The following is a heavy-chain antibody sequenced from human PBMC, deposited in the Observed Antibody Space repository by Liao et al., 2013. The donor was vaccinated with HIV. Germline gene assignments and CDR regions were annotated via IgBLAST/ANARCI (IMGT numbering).Heavy chain of an antibody. D-gene: IGHD3-10*01. CDR1: GGSISSYS. J-gene: IGHJ4*02. CDR2: VSTSGGA. Sequence: QVHLQESGPGLVKPSGTLSLTCTVSGGSISSYSWNWVRQAAGKGLEWIGRVSTSGGANYNPSLKNRVTLSVDATRNQFSLRLHSVTAADTAVYYCARAPYYSGSGSYSNSIPFDYWGQGTLVTVSS. CDR3: ARAPYYSGSGSYSNSIPFDY. V-gene: IGHV4-4*07.